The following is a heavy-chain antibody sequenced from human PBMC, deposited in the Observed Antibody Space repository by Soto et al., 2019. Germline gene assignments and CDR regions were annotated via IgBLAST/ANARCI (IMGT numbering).Heavy chain of an antibody. D-gene: IGHD3-22*01. CDR1: GFTFSDYY. J-gene: IGHJ4*02. V-gene: IGHV3-11*06. Sequence: GGSLRLSCAASGFTFSDYYMSWIRQAPGKGLEWVSYISSSSSYTNYADSVKGRFTISRDNAKNSLYLQMNSLRAEDTAVYYCARDKGYYDSSGYPLFDYWGQGTLVTVSS. CDR2: ISSSSSYT. CDR3: ARDKGYYDSSGYPLFDY.